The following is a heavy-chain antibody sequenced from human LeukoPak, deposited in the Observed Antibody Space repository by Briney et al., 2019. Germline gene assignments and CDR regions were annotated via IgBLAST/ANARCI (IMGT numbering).Heavy chain of an antibody. CDR1: GESFDGFY. CDR2: INYSGMS. D-gene: IGHD3-10*01. J-gene: IGHJ4*02. CDR3: ARHLSGKTDY. Sequence: SETLSLTCAVYGESFDGFYWNWICQSPGKGLEWIGEINYSGMSDYNPSLESRVTISVDLSKTQLSLKLASVTAADTAVYCARHLSGKTDYWGQGILITVSS. V-gene: IGHV4-34*01.